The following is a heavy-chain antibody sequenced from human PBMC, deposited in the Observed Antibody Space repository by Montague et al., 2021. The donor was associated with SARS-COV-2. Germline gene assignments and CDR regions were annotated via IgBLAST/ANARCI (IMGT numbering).Heavy chain of an antibody. CDR2: IFHSGTT. J-gene: IGHJ5*02. Sequence: SETLSLTCSVSGGSIVTGDYYWAWSRQPPGKGLEWIGSIFHSGTTYYAPSLRGRVTISVDTSKNQFSLKLTAVTAADTAFYYCVREYTGSSQASWGQGTLVTVSS. CDR3: VREYTGSSQAS. D-gene: IGHD6-6*01. V-gene: IGHV4-39*02. CDR1: GGSIVTGDYY.